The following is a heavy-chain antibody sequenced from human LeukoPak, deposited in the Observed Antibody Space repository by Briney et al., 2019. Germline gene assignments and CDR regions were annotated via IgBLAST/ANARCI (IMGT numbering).Heavy chain of an antibody. CDR1: GGSISSYY. Sequence: SETLSLTCTVSGGSISSYYWSWIRQPPGKGLEWIGYIIYGGSTYYSPSLKSRVTISLDTSRDQFSLKLNSVTAADTAVYYCAKSNGYGLIDIWGQGTMVTVSS. CDR3: AKSNGYGLIDI. D-gene: IGHD3-22*01. CDR2: IIYGGST. J-gene: IGHJ3*02. V-gene: IGHV4-59*12.